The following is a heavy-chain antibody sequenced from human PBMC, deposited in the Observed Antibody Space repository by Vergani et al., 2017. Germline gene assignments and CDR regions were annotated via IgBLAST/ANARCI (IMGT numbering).Heavy chain of an antibody. CDR3: ASSYSSSWPDWFQH. D-gene: IGHD6-13*01. CDR2: IIPILGIA. CDR1: GGTFSSYA. J-gene: IGHJ1*01. V-gene: IGHV1-69*09. Sequence: QLVQSGPEVKKPGSSVKVSCKASGGTFSSYAISWVRQAPGQGLEWMGRIIPILGIANYAQKFQGRVTITADKSTSTAYMELSSLRSEDTAVYYCASSYSSSWPDWFQHWGQGTLVTVSS.